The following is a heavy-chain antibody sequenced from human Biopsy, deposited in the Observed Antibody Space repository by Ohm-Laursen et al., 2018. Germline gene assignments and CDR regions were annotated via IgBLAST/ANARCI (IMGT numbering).Heavy chain of an antibody. J-gene: IGHJ4*02. D-gene: IGHD3-16*01. CDR3: ARGRLRAGARFDY. CDR1: GGSFSGYY. V-gene: IGHV4-34*01. Sequence: SETLSLTCAVYGGSFSGYYWSWIRQPPGKGLEWIGEINHSGSTNYNPSLKSRVTISVDTSKNQFSLELSSVTAADTAVYYCARGRLRAGARFDYWGQGNLVTVS. CDR2: INHSGST.